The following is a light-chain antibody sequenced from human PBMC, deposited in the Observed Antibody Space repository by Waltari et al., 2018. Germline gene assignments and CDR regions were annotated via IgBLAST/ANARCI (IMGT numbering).Light chain of an antibody. CDR2: DVS. CDR1: SSDVGGYNY. Sequence: QSALTQPASVSGSPGQSITISCTGTSSDVGGYNYVSWYQQHPGKAPKLMIYDVSKRPSGVSNRFAGSNSGNTASLTISGLQAEDEADDYCSSYTSSSTFNVVFGGGTKLTVL. J-gene: IGLJ2*01. CDR3: SSYTSSSTFNVV. V-gene: IGLV2-14*01.